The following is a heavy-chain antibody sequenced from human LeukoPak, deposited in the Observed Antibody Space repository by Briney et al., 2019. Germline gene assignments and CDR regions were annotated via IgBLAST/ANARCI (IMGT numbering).Heavy chain of an antibody. CDR1: GGTFSSYA. J-gene: IGHJ6*03. CDR3: AGTITSGPYYYYMDV. V-gene: IGHV1-69*13. D-gene: IGHD2-2*01. Sequence: SVNVSCKASGGTFSSYAISWVRQAPGQGLEWMGGIIPIFGTANYAQKFQGRVTITADESTSTAYMELSSLRSEDTAVYYCAGTITSGPYYYYMDVWGKGTTVTVSS. CDR2: IIPIFGTA.